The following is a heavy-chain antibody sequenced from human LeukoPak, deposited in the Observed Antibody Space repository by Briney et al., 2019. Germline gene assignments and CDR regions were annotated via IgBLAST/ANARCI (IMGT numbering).Heavy chain of an antibody. CDR2: ISGSGVGRSGTT. CDR3: APQGYYYCGLDV. V-gene: IGHV3-48*02. J-gene: IGHJ6*02. Sequence: GGSLRLSCTASGFSFSSYSFNWVRQAPGKGLEWVSYISGSGVGRSGTTSSADSVKGRFTMSRDDAKNSLYLQMNSLTDEDTAVYYCAPQGYYYCGLDVWGQGTTVTVSS. CDR1: GFSFSSYS.